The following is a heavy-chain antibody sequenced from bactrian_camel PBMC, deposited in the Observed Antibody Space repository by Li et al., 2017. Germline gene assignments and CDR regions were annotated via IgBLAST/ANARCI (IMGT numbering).Heavy chain of an antibody. J-gene: IGHJ4*01. CDR3: ANPNRLAPGGWHGMYEYNY. CDR2: MDSGGRDT. CDR1: GYVNSRCG. V-gene: IGHV3S6*01. Sequence: QLVESGGGPVQAGGSLKLSCAASGYVNSRCGMSWVRQAPGTGLEWVSGMDSGGRDTRYADSVKGRFTISRDNAKNTPYLQLISLKTEDTAMYYCANPNRLAPGGWHGMYEYNYWGQGTQVTVS. D-gene: IGHD7*01.